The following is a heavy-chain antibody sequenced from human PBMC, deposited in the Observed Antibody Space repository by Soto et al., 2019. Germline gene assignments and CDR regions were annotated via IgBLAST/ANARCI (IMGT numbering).Heavy chain of an antibody. CDR3: ARHYGYEAFDY. CDR1: GGSISSSSYY. J-gene: IGHJ4*02. Sequence: SETLSLTCAVSGGSISSSSYYWGWIRQPPGKGLEWIGSIYYSGCTYYNPSLKSRVTISVDTSKNQFSLKLISVTAADTAVYYWARHYGYEAFDYWGQGTLVTVSS. V-gene: IGHV4-39*01. D-gene: IGHD5-18*01. CDR2: IYYSGCT.